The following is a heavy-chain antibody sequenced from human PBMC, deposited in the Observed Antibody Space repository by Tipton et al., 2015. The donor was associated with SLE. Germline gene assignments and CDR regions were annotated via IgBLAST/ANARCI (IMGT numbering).Heavy chain of an antibody. CDR1: GFSFSDYY. Sequence: SLRLSCAAFGFSFSDYYMNWIREAPGKGLEWVSYISSSGTTIYYADSVKGRFTISRDNAKNSLYLQMNSLRAEDTAVYYCARDPGGYCTGGVCYYFDYWGQRTLVTVSS. V-gene: IGHV3-11*01. D-gene: IGHD2-8*02. CDR2: ISSSGTTI. J-gene: IGHJ4*02. CDR3: ARDPGGYCTGGVCYYFDY.